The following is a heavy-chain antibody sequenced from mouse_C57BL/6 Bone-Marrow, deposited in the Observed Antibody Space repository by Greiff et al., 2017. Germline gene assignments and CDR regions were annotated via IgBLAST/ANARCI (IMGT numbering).Heavy chain of an antibody. CDR2: ITPSSGYT. Sequence: QVQLQQSGADLAKPGASVKLSCTASGYTFTSYWMHWVKPRPGQGLEWIGYITPSSGYTKYNQTFKDKATLTADQSSSTAYMQLSSLTYEDASVYYCARSRWLLRWFAYWGQGTLVTVSA. J-gene: IGHJ3*01. V-gene: IGHV1-7*01. CDR3: ARSRWLLRWFAY. CDR1: GYTFTSYW. D-gene: IGHD2-3*01.